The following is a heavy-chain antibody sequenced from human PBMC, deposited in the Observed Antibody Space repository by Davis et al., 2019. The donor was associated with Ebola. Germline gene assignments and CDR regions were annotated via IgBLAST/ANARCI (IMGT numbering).Heavy chain of an antibody. CDR2: IIPILGIA. CDR1: GYTFTSYG. V-gene: IGHV1-69*04. J-gene: IGHJ6*02. D-gene: IGHD3-10*01. CDR3: ARDTWFGDWFGDGMDV. Sequence: SVKVSCKASGYTFTSYGISWVRQAPGQGLEWMGRIIPILGIANYAQKFQGRVTITADKSTSTAYMELSSLRSEDTAVYYCARDTWFGDWFGDGMDVWGQGTTVTVSS.